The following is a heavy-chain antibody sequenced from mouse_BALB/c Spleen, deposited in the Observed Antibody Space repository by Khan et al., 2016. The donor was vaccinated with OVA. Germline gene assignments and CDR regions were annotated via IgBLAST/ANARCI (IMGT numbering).Heavy chain of an antibody. J-gene: IGHJ3*01. CDR3: EDHLTGSVAY. CDR1: GFTFTSYS. CDR2: ISSGGDYT. D-gene: IGHD4-1*01. Sequence: EVELVQSGGDLVKPGGSLKLSCEASGFTFTSYSISWVRKTPDKRLKWVASISSGGDYTYYPDSVKGRFAFSRDNAKNTLYLQMSDLKSDDTAMYSCEDHLTGSVAYWGQGTLVTVSA. V-gene: IGHV5-6*01.